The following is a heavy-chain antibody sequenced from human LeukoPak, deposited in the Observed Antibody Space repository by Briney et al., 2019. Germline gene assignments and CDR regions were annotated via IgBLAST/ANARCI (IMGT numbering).Heavy chain of an antibody. J-gene: IGHJ3*02. CDR3: ATVPWELPIHDAFDI. V-gene: IGHV1-24*01. CDR1: GYTLTELS. Sequence: ASVTVSLKVSGYTLTELSMHWVRQAPGKGLEWMGGFDPEDGETIYAQKFQGRVTMTEDTSTDTSYMELSSLRSEDTAVYYGATVPWELPIHDAFDIWGQGTMVTVSA. CDR2: FDPEDGET. D-gene: IGHD1-26*01.